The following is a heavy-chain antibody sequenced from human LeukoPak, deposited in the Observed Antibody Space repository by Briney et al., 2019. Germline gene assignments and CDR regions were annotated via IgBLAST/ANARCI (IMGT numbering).Heavy chain of an antibody. V-gene: IGHV1-2*02. CDR1: GYTFTGYY. CDR2: INPDTGAT. J-gene: IGHJ6*02. Sequence: GASVKVSCKASGYTFTGYYMHWVPQAPGQGLEWMGWINPDTGATDIAQKFQGRVTMTRDTYISAAYMELSRLRSDNTAVYYCTRDHCSYINCYEDYYYGMDVWGQGTTVTVSS. CDR3: TRDHCSYINCYEDYYYGMDV. D-gene: IGHD2-2*01.